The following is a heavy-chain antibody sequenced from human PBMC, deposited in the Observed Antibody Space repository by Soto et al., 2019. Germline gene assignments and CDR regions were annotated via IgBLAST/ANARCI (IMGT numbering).Heavy chain of an antibody. Sequence: QVQLQESGPGLVKPSETLSLTCTVSGGSVSSGSYYWSWIRQPPGKGLEWIGYIYYSGSTNYNPSLKSRVTISVDTSKNQFSLKLSSVTAADTAVYSCARGLRYSSSSEGYYYYGMDVWGQATTVTVSS. CDR2: IYYSGST. D-gene: IGHD6-6*01. CDR1: GGSVSSGSYY. J-gene: IGHJ6*02. V-gene: IGHV4-61*01. CDR3: ARGLRYSSSSEGYYYYGMDV.